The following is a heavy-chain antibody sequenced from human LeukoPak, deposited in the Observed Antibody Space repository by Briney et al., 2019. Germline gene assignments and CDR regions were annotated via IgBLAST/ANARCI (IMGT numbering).Heavy chain of an antibody. CDR3: ATWSEDTAMVDFDY. D-gene: IGHD5-18*01. CDR2: INPNSGGT. CDR1: GYTFTGYY. J-gene: IGHJ4*02. Sequence: ASVKVSCKASGYTFTGYYMHWVRQAPGQGLGWMGRINPNSGGTNYAQKFQGRVTMTRDTSISTAYMELSRLRSDDTAVYYCATWSEDTAMVDFDYWGQGTLVTVSS. V-gene: IGHV1-2*06.